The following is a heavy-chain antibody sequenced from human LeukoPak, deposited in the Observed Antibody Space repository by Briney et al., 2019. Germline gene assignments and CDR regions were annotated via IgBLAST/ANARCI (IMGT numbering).Heavy chain of an antibody. J-gene: IGHJ4*02. CDR1: GGSISSYY. V-gene: IGHV4-59*12. D-gene: IGHD3-10*01. CDR3: ASQWFGVDY. CDR2: IYSSGST. Sequence: SETLSLTCTVSGGSISSYYWSWIRQPPGKGLEWIGYIYSSGSTIYNPSLKSRVTISVDTSKNQFSLKLSSVTAADTAVYYCASQWFGVDYWGQGTLVTVSS.